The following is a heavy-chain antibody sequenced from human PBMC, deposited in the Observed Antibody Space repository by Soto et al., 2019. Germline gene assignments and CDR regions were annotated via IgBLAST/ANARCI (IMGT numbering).Heavy chain of an antibody. Sequence: QLQLQESGSGLVKPSQTLSLTCAVSGGSISSGGYSWSWIRQPPGKGLEWIGYIYHSGSTYYNPSLKSRVTISVDRSKNQFSLKLSSVTAADTAVYYCASSYYDFWSGYPNQFDYWGQGTLVTVSS. J-gene: IGHJ4*02. D-gene: IGHD3-3*01. CDR2: IYHSGST. CDR3: ASSYYDFWSGYPNQFDY. V-gene: IGHV4-30-2*01. CDR1: GGSISSGGYS.